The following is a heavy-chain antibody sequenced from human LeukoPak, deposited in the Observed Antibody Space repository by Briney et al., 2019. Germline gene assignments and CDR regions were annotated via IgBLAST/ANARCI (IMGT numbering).Heavy chain of an antibody. Sequence: GGSLRLSCAASGFNVNSNYMSWVRQAPGKGVEWVSSISSSSSFIYYADSVKGRFTISRDNAKNSLYLQMNSLRAEDTAVYYCARDRSRGLLDAFDIWGQGTMVTVSS. V-gene: IGHV3-21*01. J-gene: IGHJ3*02. D-gene: IGHD5-18*01. CDR1: GFNVNSNY. CDR2: ISSSSSFI. CDR3: ARDRSRGLLDAFDI.